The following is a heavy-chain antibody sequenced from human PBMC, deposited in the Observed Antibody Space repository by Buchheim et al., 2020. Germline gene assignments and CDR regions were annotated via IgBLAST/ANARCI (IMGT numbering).Heavy chain of an antibody. Sequence: EMQLVESGGGLVKPGGSLRLSCAASGFDFSSYTMNWVRQAPGKGLEWVASISSSRSYIFHADSVKGRFTISRDNAKNSLFLQMNSLTAEDTAVYYCARDQDYGFLSGLGWFDPGGQGTL. D-gene: IGHD3-3*01. V-gene: IGHV3-21*01. CDR3: ARDQDYGFLSGLGWFDP. CDR2: ISSSRSYI. J-gene: IGHJ5*02. CDR1: GFDFSSYT.